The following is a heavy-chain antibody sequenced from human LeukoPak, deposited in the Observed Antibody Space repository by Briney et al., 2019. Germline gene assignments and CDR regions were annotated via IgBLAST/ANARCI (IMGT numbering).Heavy chain of an antibody. J-gene: IGHJ6*02. CDR3: ARDSQYYYYGMDV. CDR1: GFTFSSYA. CDR2: ISGSGGST. V-gene: IGHV3-23*01. Sequence: GGSLRLSCAASGFTFSSYAMSWVRQAPGKGLEWVSAISGSGGSTYYADSVEGRFTISRDNSKNTLYLQMNSLRAEDTAVYYCARDSQYYYYGMDVWGQGTTVTVSS.